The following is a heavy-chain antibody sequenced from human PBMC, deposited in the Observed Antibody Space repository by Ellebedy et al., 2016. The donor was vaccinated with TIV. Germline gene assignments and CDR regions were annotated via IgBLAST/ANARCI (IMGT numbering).Heavy chain of an antibody. V-gene: IGHV4-4*02. CDR2: IYHSGTT. CDR3: ARDVELGAVFDY. Sequence: MPGGSLRLSCAVSGDSISSDKWWTWVRQPPGKGLEWIGEIYHSGTTNYNPSLKSRVTISVDKSKNHFSLTLRAVTAADTAVYYCARDVELGAVFDYWGQGSLVTVSS. CDR1: GDSISSDKW. J-gene: IGHJ4*02. D-gene: IGHD1-1*01.